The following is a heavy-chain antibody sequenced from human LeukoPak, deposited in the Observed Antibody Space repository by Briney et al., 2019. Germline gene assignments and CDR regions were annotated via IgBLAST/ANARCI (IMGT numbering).Heavy chain of an antibody. CDR1: GGSFSGYY. CDR2: INHSGST. CDR3: ARGPPGGGSSWYYYYYYYMDV. J-gene: IGHJ6*03. Sequence: SETLSLTCAVYGGSFSGYYWSWIRQPPGKGLEWIGEINHSGSTNYNPSLKSRVTISVDTSKNQFSLKLSSVTAADTAVYYCARGPPGGGSSWYYYYYYYMDVWGKGTTVTVSS. V-gene: IGHV4-34*01. D-gene: IGHD6-13*01.